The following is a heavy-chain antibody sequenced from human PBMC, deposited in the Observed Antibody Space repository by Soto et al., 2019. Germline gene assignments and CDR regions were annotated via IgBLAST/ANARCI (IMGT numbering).Heavy chain of an antibody. D-gene: IGHD3-22*01. Sequence: WTWIRRHPGKGLEWIGYIYYTGNTYYSPSLKSRLTMSVDTSKNQFSLRLSSVTAADTAVYYCARVGRISNGGYLDYWGQGTLVTVSS. CDR3: ARVGRISNGGYLDY. CDR2: IYYTGNT. V-gene: IGHV4-31*02. J-gene: IGHJ4*02.